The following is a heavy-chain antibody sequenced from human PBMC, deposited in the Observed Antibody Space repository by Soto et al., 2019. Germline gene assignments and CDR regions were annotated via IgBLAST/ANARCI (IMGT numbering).Heavy chain of an antibody. Sequence: VKVSCKASGYTFTIYPMHWVRQAPGQGLEWMGWINAGNGDTKYSQKFQGRVTITRDTSASTAYMELSSLRSEDTAVYYCARDWTHYDSSGPGDYWGQGTLVTVSS. CDR3: ARDWTHYDSSGPGDY. CDR2: INAGNGDT. D-gene: IGHD3-22*01. CDR1: GYTFTIYP. V-gene: IGHV1-3*01. J-gene: IGHJ4*02.